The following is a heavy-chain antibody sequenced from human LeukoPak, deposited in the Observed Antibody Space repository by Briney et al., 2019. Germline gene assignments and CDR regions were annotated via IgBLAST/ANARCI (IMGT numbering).Heavy chain of an antibody. CDR3: ARDSSGILDY. CDR2: INHSRST. J-gene: IGHJ4*02. V-gene: IGHV4-34*01. Sequence: SETLSLTCAVYGGSFSGYYWSWIRQPPGKGLEWIGEINHSRSTNYNPSLKSRVTISVDTSKNQFSLKLSSVTAADTAVYYCARDSSGILDYWGQGTLVTVSS. D-gene: IGHD6-19*01. CDR1: GGSFSGYY.